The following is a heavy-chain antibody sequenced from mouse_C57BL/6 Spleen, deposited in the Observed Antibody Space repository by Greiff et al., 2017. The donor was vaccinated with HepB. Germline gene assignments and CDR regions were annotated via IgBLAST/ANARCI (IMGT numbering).Heavy chain of an antibody. Sequence: ESGPELVKPGASVKISCKASGYAFSSSWMNWVKQRPGKGLEWIGRIYPGDGDTNYNGKFKGKATLTADKSSSTAYMQLSSLTSEDSAVYFCARWVFYAMDYWGQGTSVTVSS. CDR1: GYAFSSSW. V-gene: IGHV1-82*01. J-gene: IGHJ4*01. CDR2: IYPGDGDT. CDR3: ARWVFYAMDY.